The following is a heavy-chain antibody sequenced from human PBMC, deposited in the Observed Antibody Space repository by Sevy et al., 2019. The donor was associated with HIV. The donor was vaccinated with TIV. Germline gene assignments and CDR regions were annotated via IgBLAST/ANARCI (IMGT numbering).Heavy chain of an antibody. CDR3: ARDNYDSSGYYLV. CDR1: GYTFTGYY. J-gene: IGHJ4*02. V-gene: IGHV1-2*06. CDR2: INPNSGGK. Sequence: ASVKVSCKASGYTFTGYYMHWVRQAPGQGLEWMGRINPNSGGKNYAQKFQGRVTMTRDTSISTAYMELSRLRSDDTAVYYCARDNYDSSGYYLVWGQGTLVTVSS. D-gene: IGHD3-22*01.